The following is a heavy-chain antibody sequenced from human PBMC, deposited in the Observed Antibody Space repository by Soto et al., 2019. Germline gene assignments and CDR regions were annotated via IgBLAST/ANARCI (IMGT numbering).Heavy chain of an antibody. J-gene: IGHJ6*02. CDR2: IYYSGST. D-gene: IGHD6-19*01. V-gene: IGHV4-30-4*01. CDR1: GGSISSGDYY. Sequence: PSETLSLTCTVSGGSISSGDYYWRWIRQPPGKGLEWIGYIYYSGSTYYNPSLKSRVTISVDTSKNQFSLKLSSVTAADTAVYYCARDSGAVAGNYYYYGMDVWGQGTTVTVSS. CDR3: ARDSGAVAGNYYYYGMDV.